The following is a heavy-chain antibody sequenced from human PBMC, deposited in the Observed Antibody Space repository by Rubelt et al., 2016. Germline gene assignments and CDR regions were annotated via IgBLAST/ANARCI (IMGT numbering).Heavy chain of an antibody. CDR3: ARSGIAVAGAAAFDI. D-gene: IGHD6-19*01. V-gene: IGHV1-3*01. CDR2: INAGNGNT. Sequence: QVQLVQSGAEVKKPGASVKVSCKASGYTLTSYAMHWVRQAPGQRLEWMGWINAGNGNTKYSQKCQGRVTITRDPSASQAYMELSSLRSEDTAVYYCARSGIAVAGAAAFDIWGQGTMVTVSS. J-gene: IGHJ3*02. CDR1: GYTLTSYA.